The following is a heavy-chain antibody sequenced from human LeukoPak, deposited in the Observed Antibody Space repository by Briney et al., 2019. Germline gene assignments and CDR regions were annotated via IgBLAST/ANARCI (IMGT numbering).Heavy chain of an antibody. CDR1: GGSISSYY. V-gene: IGHV4-59*08. D-gene: IGHD4-17*01. CDR2: IYYSGST. CDR3: ASYGRDAFDI. Sequence: SETLSLTCTVSGGSISSYYWSWIRQPPGKGLEWIGYIYYSGSTNYNPSLKSRVTISVDTSKNQFSLKLSSVTAADTAVYYCASYGRDAFDIWGQGTMVTVSS. J-gene: IGHJ3*02.